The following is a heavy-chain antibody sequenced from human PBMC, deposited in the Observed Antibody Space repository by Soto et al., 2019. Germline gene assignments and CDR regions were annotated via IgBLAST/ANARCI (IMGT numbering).Heavy chain of an antibody. J-gene: IGHJ3*01. D-gene: IGHD1-26*01. CDR2: INHSGST. V-gene: IGHV4-34*01. Sequence: SETLSLTCAVYGGSFSGHYWSWIRQPPGKGLEWIGEINHSGSTNYNPSLKSRVTISVDTSKNQFSLKLSSVTAADTAVYYCARLKGKREWELVWGQGTMVTVSS. CDR3: ARLKGKREWELV. CDR1: GGSFSGHY.